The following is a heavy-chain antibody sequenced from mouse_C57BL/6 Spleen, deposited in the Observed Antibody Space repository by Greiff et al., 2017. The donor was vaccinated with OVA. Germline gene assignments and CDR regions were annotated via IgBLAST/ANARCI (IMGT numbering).Heavy chain of an antibody. Sequence: EVMLVESGGGLVKPGGSLKLSCAASGFTFSDYGMHWVRQAPEKGLEWVAYISSGSSTIYYADTVKGRFTISRDNAKNTLFLQMTSLRSEDTAMYYCATYYGSSLDYWGQGTTLTVSS. CDR3: ATYYGSSLDY. D-gene: IGHD1-1*01. J-gene: IGHJ2*01. V-gene: IGHV5-17*01. CDR2: ISSGSSTI. CDR1: GFTFSDYG.